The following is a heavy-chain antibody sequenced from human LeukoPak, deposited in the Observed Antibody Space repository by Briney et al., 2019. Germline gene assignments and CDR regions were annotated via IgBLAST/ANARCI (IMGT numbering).Heavy chain of an antibody. CDR1: GYTFTSYD. D-gene: IGHD2-2*02. Sequence: ASVNVSCKASGYTFTSYDINWVRQATGQGLEWMGWMNPNSGNTGYAQKFQGRVTITRNTSISTAYMELSSLRSEDTAVYYCARGPPIVVVPAAIHLPDYWGQGTLVTVSS. J-gene: IGHJ4*02. CDR2: MNPNSGNT. CDR3: ARGPPIVVVPAAIHLPDY. V-gene: IGHV1-8*01.